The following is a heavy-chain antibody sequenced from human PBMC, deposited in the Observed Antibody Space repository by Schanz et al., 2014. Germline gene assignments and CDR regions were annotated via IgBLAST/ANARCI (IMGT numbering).Heavy chain of an antibody. CDR1: GFTFSNYD. CDR2: IDGEGSDT. D-gene: IGHD3-3*02. J-gene: IGHJ5*02. CDR3: VRDERISSGVWFDP. V-gene: IGHV3-74*01. Sequence: EVQLVESGGGLVQPGGSLRLSCAASGFTFSNYDMHWVRQGPGKGLSWVARIDGEGSDTRYADSVKGRFTISRDNARNTVSLQMNSLRADDTAVYYCVRDERISSGVWFDPWGQGTLVTVSS.